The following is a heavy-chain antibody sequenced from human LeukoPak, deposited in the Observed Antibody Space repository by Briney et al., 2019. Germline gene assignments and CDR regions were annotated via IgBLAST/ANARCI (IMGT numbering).Heavy chain of an antibody. CDR2: IYYSGGT. J-gene: IGHJ4*02. CDR1: GGAISSYY. Sequence: PSETLSLTCTVSGGAISSYYWRWIRQPPGKGLEWIGYIYYSGGTKYNPSLMSRVTISVDRAQSQFSLSLSSATAADTAVYYCARDGLYDSSGYYMHSWGQGTLVIVSS. D-gene: IGHD3-22*01. CDR3: ARDGLYDSSGYYMHS. V-gene: IGHV4-59*01.